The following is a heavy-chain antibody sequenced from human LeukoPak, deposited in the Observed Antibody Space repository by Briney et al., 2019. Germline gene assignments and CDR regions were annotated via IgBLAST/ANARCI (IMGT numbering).Heavy chain of an antibody. CDR1: GFTFSSYG. CDR3: AKEFGHGGDSGTYYAY. J-gene: IGHJ4*02. D-gene: IGHD1-26*01. V-gene: IGHV3-30*18. Sequence: GRSLRLSCAASGFTFSSYGMHWVRQAPGKGLEWVAVISYDGSNKYYADSVKGRFTISRDNSKNTLYLQMNSLRAEDTAVYYCAKEFGHGGDSGTYYAYWGQGTLVTVSS. CDR2: ISYDGSNK.